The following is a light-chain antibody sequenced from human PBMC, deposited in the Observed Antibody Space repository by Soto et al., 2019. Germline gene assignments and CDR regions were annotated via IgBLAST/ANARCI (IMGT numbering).Light chain of an antibody. CDR1: QTSLYSSNNKNY. V-gene: IGKV4-1*01. Sequence: DIVMTQSPDSLAVSLGERATINCKSSQTSLYSSNNKNYLAWYQQKPGQPPKLLIYWASTRGSGVPDRFSGSGSGTDFTLTISGLQAEDVAVYYCQQYFSIPITFGQGTRLEI. CDR3: QQYFSIPIT. CDR2: WAS. J-gene: IGKJ5*01.